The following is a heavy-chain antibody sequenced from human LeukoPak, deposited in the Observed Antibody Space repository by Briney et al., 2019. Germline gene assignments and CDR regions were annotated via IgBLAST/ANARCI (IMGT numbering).Heavy chain of an antibody. Sequence: GGSLRLSCAASGFTFSTYWMSWVRQAPGKGLEWVANIKQDGSEKYYVDSVKGRFTISRDDAKNSLYLQMSSLRAEDTAVYYCAREYPTAVTRPFDYWGQGTLVIVSS. J-gene: IGHJ4*02. V-gene: IGHV3-7*01. CDR1: GFTFSTYW. D-gene: IGHD4-17*01. CDR3: AREYPTAVTRPFDY. CDR2: IKQDGSEK.